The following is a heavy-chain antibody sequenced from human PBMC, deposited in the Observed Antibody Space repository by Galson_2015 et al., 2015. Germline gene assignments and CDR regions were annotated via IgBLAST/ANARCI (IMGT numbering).Heavy chain of an antibody. V-gene: IGHV1-18*04. D-gene: IGHD6-19*01. Sequence: QSGAEVKKPGEPLRISCKASGYTFTSYGISWVRQAPGQGLEWMGWISGYNDNTNYAQKLQGRVTMTTDTSTSTAYMELRSLRSDDTAVYYCAILPSGWYAYWGQGTLVTVSS. J-gene: IGHJ4*02. CDR1: GYTFTSYG. CDR2: ISGYNDNT. CDR3: AILPSGWYAY.